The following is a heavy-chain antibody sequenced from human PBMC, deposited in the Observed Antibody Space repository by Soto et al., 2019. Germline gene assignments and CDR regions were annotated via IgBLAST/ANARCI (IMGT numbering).Heavy chain of an antibody. Sequence: GGSLRLSCAASGFTFSSYGMHWVRQAPGKGLEWVAVISYDGSNKYYADSVKGRFTISRDNSKNTLYLQMNSLRAEDTAVYYCAKDSRLWELQFDYWGQGTLVTVSS. D-gene: IGHD1-26*01. CDR3: AKDSRLWELQFDY. J-gene: IGHJ4*02. CDR2: ISYDGSNK. V-gene: IGHV3-30*18. CDR1: GFTFSSYG.